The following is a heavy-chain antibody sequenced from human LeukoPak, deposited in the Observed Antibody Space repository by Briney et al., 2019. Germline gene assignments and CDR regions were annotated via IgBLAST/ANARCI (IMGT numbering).Heavy chain of an antibody. CDR2: ISTTGNTI. Sequence: GGSLRLSCAASGFTFSNYKMTWVRQSPGKGLEWISYISTTGNTIYYTDSVKGRFTVSRDNAKSSLYLQVNSLRDEDTGIYYCAREARMTTIFSWFDPWGQGTLVTVSS. CDR3: AREARMTTIFSWFDP. CDR1: GFTFSNYK. D-gene: IGHD5-24*01. V-gene: IGHV3-48*02. J-gene: IGHJ5*02.